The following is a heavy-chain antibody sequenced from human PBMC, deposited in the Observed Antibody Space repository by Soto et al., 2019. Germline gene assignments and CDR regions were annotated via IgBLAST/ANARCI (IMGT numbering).Heavy chain of an antibody. CDR2: SGNT. CDR1: GYTFSRHG. V-gene: IGHV1-18*04. CDR3: ARGADDFSSGYYYEY. Sequence: QVQLVQSGAEVKKPGASVTVSCKASGYTFSRHGISWVRQAPGQGLEWMAWSGNTNYAQKFQGRLPLTTNPSTRTAYMELRSLRSDDTAVYYCARGADDFSSGYYYEYWGQGTLVTVSS. J-gene: IGHJ4*02. D-gene: IGHD3-3*01.